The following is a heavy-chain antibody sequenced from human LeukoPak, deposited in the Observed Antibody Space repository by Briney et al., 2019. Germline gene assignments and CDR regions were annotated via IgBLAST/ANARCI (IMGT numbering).Heavy chain of an antibody. J-gene: IGHJ6*02. CDR3: ARVAYDSNGYDYYYYVLDL. CDR2: INPNSGDT. V-gene: IGHV1-2*02. D-gene: IGHD3-22*01. CDR1: GYTFSGYY. Sequence: ASVKVSCKASGYTFSGYYLHWVRQAPGQGLEWMGWINPNSGDTNFAQTFQGRVTMTRDTSISTAYIELSRLTSDDTAVYYCARVAYDSNGYDYYYYVLDLWGQGTTVTVSS.